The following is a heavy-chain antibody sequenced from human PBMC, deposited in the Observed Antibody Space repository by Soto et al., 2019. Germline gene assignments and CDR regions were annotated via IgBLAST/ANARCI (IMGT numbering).Heavy chain of an antibody. Sequence: TCTVSGGSITSGGYCWTWIRQHPVKGLEWMGHIYYSGSTSYNPSLKSRVTISIDTSKNQFSLKLTSVTAADTAVYYCARDGDYFGSGSPPLLSKWGQGTLVTVSS. CDR2: IYYSGST. V-gene: IGHV4-31*03. D-gene: IGHD3-10*01. CDR1: GGSITSGGYC. J-gene: IGHJ4*02. CDR3: ARDGDYFGSGSPPLLSK.